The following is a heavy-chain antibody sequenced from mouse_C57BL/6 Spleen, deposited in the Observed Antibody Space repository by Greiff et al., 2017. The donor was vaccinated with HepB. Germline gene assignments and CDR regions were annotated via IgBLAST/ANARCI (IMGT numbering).Heavy chain of an antibody. V-gene: IGHV5-6*01. CDR3: ARLTTVVARGFDY. D-gene: IGHD1-1*01. Sequence: EVMLVESGGDLVKPGGSLKLSCAASGFTFSSYGMSWVRQTPDKRLEWVATISSGGSYTYYPDSVKGRFTISRDNAKNTLYLQMSSLKSEDTAMYYCARLTTVVARGFDYWGQGTTLTVSS. CDR1: GFTFSSYG. CDR2: ISSGGSYT. J-gene: IGHJ2*01.